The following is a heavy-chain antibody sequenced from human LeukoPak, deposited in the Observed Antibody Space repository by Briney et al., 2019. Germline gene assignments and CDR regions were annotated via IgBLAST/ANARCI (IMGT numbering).Heavy chain of an antibody. V-gene: IGHV1-18*01. CDR2: VNAYNGNT. CDR1: GYTFTTFG. Sequence: ASVKVSCKASGYTFTTFGISWVRQAPGQGLEWMGWVNAYNGNTNTKYAQMVQGRVTMTTDTSTSTAYMELRSLRSDDTAVYYCVRDLGIYYDTSGVFFDYWGQGTLVTVSS. CDR3: VRDLGIYYDTSGVFFDY. D-gene: IGHD3-22*01. J-gene: IGHJ4*02.